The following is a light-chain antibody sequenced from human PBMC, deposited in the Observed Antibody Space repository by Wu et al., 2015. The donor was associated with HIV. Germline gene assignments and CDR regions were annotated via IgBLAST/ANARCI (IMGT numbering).Light chain of an antibody. V-gene: IGKV3-15*01. CDR3: QQYNNYRWT. CDR2: GAS. CDR1: QSISSN. Sequence: EILMTQSPATLSVSPGERATLSCRASQSISSNLAWYQQTPGQAPRLLIYGASTRATGIPARFSGSGSGTEFTLTISSLQSEDFVVYFCQQYNNYRWTFGQRGPGVDIK. J-gene: IGKJ1*01.